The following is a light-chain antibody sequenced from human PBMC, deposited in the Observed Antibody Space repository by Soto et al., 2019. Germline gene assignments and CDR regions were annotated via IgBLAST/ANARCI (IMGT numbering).Light chain of an antibody. Sequence: EIVLTQSPGTLSLSPGDRATLSCRASQSVSSTDLVWYQQKPSQAPRLLIYGASFRATGIPDRFSGSGSGTDFTLAISRLEPEDFAVYYCHQFGNSVRTFGQGTEVEV. J-gene: IGKJ1*01. CDR1: QSVSSTD. CDR3: HQFGNSVRT. CDR2: GAS. V-gene: IGKV3-20*01.